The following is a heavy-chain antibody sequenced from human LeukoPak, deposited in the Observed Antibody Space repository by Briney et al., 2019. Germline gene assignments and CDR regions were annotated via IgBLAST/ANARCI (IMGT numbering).Heavy chain of an antibody. D-gene: IGHD2-2*01. Sequence: SETLSLTCTVSGGSISNYYWSWIRQPPGKGLEWIGYIYYSGNTNYNPSLKSRVTILVDTSKNQFSLKLNSVTAADTAVYYCARVRYCSTNRCYDREFDNWGQGTLVTVSS. J-gene: IGHJ4*02. CDR2: IYYSGNT. CDR1: GGSISNYY. V-gene: IGHV4-59*01. CDR3: ARVRYCSTNRCYDREFDN.